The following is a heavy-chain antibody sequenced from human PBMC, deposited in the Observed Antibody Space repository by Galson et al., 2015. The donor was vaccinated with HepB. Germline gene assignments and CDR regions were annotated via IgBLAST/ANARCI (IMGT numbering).Heavy chain of an antibody. V-gene: IGHV1-69*04. CDR3: ARSFVGATIDPYYFDY. D-gene: IGHD1-26*01. CDR2: IIPILGIA. Sequence: SVKVSCKASGGTFSSYAISWVRQAPGQGLEWMGRIIPILGIATYAQKFQGRVTITADKPTSTAYMELSSLRSEDTAVYYCARSFVGATIDPYYFDYWGQGTLVTVSS. J-gene: IGHJ4*02. CDR1: GGTFSSYA.